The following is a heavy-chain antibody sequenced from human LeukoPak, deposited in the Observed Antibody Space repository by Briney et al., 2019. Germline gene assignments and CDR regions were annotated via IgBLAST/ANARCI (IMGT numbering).Heavy chain of an antibody. Sequence: PGASLRLSCAASGFTFSSYAMSWVRQAPGKGLEWVSAISGSGGSTYYADSVKGRFTISRDNSKNTLYLQMNSLRAEDTAVDYCAKDNDPPRIYYYYGMDVWGQGTTVTVSS. CDR3: AKDNDPPRIYYYYGMDV. D-gene: IGHD2-8*01. CDR1: GFTFSSYA. CDR2: ISGSGGST. V-gene: IGHV3-23*01. J-gene: IGHJ6*02.